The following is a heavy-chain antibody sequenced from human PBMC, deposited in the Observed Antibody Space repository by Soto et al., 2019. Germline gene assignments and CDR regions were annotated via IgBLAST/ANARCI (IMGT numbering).Heavy chain of an antibody. CDR3: MVRGVIPRAFDI. CDR2: ISSSSNSI. Sequence: PGGSLRLSCAASGFTFSSYSMNWVRQAPGKGLEWVSYISSSSNSIYYADSVKGRFTISRDNAKNSLHLQMNSLRAEDTAVYFAMVRGVIPRAFDIWGQGTMVTVSS. V-gene: IGHV3-48*01. J-gene: IGHJ3*02. D-gene: IGHD3-10*01. CDR1: GFTFSSYS.